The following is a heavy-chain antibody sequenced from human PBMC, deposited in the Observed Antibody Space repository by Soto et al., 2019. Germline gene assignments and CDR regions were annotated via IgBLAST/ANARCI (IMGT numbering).Heavy chain of an antibody. D-gene: IGHD6-6*01. V-gene: IGHV1-18*01. CDR3: ARDRSSSGY. Sequence: QVQLVQSGAEVKKPGASVKVSCKASGYTFTSYGISWVRQAPGQGLEWMGWISVYNGNTNYAQKFXXRXTTXTDTSTSTAYMELRSLRSADTAVYYGARDRSSSGYWGQGTLVTVSS. CDR1: GYTFTSYG. J-gene: IGHJ4*02. CDR2: ISVYNGNT.